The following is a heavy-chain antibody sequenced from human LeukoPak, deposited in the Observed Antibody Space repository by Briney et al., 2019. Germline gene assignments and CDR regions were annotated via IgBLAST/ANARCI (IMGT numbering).Heavy chain of an antibody. D-gene: IGHD6-6*01. CDR1: GYTFTRYD. CDR2: MNLNSGDT. Sequence: ASVKVSCKASGYTFTRYDINWVRQAAGQGLERMGWMNLNSGDTGYAQKFQGRVTMTRDTSISTAYMELSGLRSEDTAVYYCARTAARRFDYWGQGTLVTVSS. J-gene: IGHJ4*02. V-gene: IGHV1-8*01. CDR3: ARTAARRFDY.